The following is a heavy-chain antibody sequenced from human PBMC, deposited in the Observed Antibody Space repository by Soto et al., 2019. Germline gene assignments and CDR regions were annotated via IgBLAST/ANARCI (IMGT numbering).Heavy chain of an antibody. CDR1: GGSIRNGDYY. CDR2: VYYSGTT. D-gene: IGHD1-26*01. CDR3: VTVNLVGAAYYFDY. J-gene: IGHJ4*02. V-gene: IGHV4-30-4*01. Sequence: SETLSLTCTVSGGSIRNGDYYWGWIRQPPGKGLEWIGYVYYSGTTYSHPSLNSRVSISVDTSENQFSLRLTSVTAADTALYYCVTVNLVGAAYYFDYWGPGTLVTVSS.